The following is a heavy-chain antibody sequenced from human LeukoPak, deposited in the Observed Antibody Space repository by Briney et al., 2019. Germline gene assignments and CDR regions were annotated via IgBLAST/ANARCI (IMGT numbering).Heavy chain of an antibody. CDR1: GFTFDDYA. CDR3: AKANGGYLYYYFMDV. D-gene: IGHD7-27*01. V-gene: IGHV3-9*01. CDR2: ISWNSGSI. J-gene: IGHJ6*03. Sequence: GGSLGLSCAASGFTFDDYAMHWVRQAPGKGLEWVSGISWNSGSIGYADSVKGRFTISRDNAKNSLHLQMNSVRAEDTALYYCAKANGGYLYYYFMDVWGKGTTVTVSS.